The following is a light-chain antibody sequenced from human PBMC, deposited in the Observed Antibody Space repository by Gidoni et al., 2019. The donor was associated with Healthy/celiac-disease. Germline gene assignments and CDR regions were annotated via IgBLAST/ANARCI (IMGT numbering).Light chain of an antibody. J-gene: IGLJ2*01. CDR3: SSYTSSSTLV. Sequence: QSALTQPASVSRSPGQSITISCTGTSSDVGGYNYVSWYQQHPGTAPKLMIYDVSNRPSGVSNRFSGSKSGNTASLTISGLQAEDEADYYCSSYTSSSTLVFGGGTKLTVL. CDR2: DVS. V-gene: IGLV2-14*03. CDR1: SSDVGGYNY.